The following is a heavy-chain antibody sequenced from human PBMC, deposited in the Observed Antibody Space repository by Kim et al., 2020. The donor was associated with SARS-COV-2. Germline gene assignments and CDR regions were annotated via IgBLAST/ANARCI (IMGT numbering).Heavy chain of an antibody. CDR2: ISYDGSNK. D-gene: IGHD3-9*01. V-gene: IGHV3-30*18. CDR1: GFTFSSYG. Sequence: GGSLRLSCAASGFTFSSYGMHWVRQAPGKGLEWVAVISYDGSNKYYADSVKGRFTISRDNSKNTLYLQMNSLRAEDTAVYYCAKDYDILTGYNLSWGQGTLVTVSS. J-gene: IGHJ4*02. CDR3: AKDYDILTGYNLS.